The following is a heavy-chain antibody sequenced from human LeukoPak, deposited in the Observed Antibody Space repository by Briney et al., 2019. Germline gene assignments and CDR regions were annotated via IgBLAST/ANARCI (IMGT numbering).Heavy chain of an antibody. Sequence: ASVKVSRKASGYTFTGYYMHWVRQAPGQGLEWMGWINPNSGGTNYAQKFQGRVTMTRDTSISTAYMELSRLRSDDTAVYYCARGLGSGSYTRRIFDYWGQGTLVTVSS. J-gene: IGHJ4*02. CDR3: ARGLGSGSYTRRIFDY. V-gene: IGHV1-2*02. CDR1: GYTFTGYY. CDR2: INPNSGGT. D-gene: IGHD1-26*01.